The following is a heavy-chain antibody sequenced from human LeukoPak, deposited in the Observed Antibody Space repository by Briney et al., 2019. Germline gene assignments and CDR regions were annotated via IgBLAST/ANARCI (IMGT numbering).Heavy chain of an antibody. D-gene: IGHD4-11*01. J-gene: IGHJ4*01. CDR1: GFIFSHYG. Sequence: GGSLRLSCAASGFIFSHYGMHWVRQAPGKGLEWVAVIWSDATNRFYATSVKGRFTTSRDNFQNTVFLEMNSLRVEDTAIYYCARDAQRGFDYSNSLRYWGHGTLVTVSS. CDR2: IWSDATNR. CDR3: ARDAQRGFDYSNSLRY. V-gene: IGHV3-30*12.